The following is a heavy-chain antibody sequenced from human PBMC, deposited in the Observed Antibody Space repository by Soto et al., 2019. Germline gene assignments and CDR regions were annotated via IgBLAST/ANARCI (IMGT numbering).Heavy chain of an antibody. V-gene: IGHV3-23*01. J-gene: IGHJ4*02. CDR2: ISGSGDST. CDR1: GFTFSSYA. Sequence: EVQLLESGGGLVQPGGSLRLSCAASGFTFSSYAMRWVRQAPVKGLEWVSAISGSGDSTYYADSVKGRFTISRDNSKNTQYLQMNSLRAEETAVSYCARRGSGGYYDYWGQGTRVTVSS. CDR3: ARRGSGGYYDY. D-gene: IGHD6-19*01.